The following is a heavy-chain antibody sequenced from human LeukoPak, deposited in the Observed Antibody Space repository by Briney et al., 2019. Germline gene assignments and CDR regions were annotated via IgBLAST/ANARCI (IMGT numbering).Heavy chain of an antibody. Sequence: GGSLRLSCAASGFTFSGYWMSWVRQAPGKGLEWVANIKQDGSEKYYVDSVKGRFTISRDNAKNSLYLQMNSLRAEDTAVYYCARDGTYYDFWSGYPEDYWGQGTLVTVSS. D-gene: IGHD3-3*01. V-gene: IGHV3-7*01. CDR3: ARDGTYYDFWSGYPEDY. CDR1: GFTFSGYW. CDR2: IKQDGSEK. J-gene: IGHJ4*02.